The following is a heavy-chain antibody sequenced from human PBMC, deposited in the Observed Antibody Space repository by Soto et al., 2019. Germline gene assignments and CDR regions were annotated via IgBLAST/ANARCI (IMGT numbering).Heavy chain of an antibody. J-gene: IGHJ4*02. CDR2: ISAYNGNT. Sequence: QVHLVQSGSEVNKPGASVKVSCTASCYTFTNFGIRWVRQAPGKELEWMGWISAYNGNTNYAQKFQGRVTMTTDTSTSTAYMEPRRLRSHATAVYYCARGGIPIDYWWQGTLFTFS. CDR1: CYTFTNFG. D-gene: IGHD3-3*01. CDR3: ARGGIPIDY. V-gene: IGHV1-18*01.